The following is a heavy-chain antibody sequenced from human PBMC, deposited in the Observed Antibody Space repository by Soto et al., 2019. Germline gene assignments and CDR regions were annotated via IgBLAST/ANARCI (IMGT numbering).Heavy chain of an antibody. CDR2: TYYRSKWYN. CDR1: GDSVPSNSAA. CDR3: ARVQLEAGLRAAPSNNWFDP. D-gene: IGHD6-13*01. Sequence: SPTLSLTCAISGDSVPSNSAAWNWIRQSPSRGLEWLGRTYYRSKWYNDYAVSVKSRITINPDTSKNQFSLQLNSVTPEDTAVYYCARVQLEAGLRAAPSNNWFDPWGQGTLVTVSS. J-gene: IGHJ5*02. V-gene: IGHV6-1*01.